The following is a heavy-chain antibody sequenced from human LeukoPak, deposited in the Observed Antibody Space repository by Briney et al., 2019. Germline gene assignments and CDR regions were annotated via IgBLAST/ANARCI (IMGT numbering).Heavy chain of an antibody. D-gene: IGHD3-9*01. Sequence: PSETLSLTYAVSGYSISSGYYWGWIRQPPGKGLEWIGSIYHSGSTYYNPSLKSRVTISVDTSKNQFSLKLSSVTAADTAVYYCASAYYDILTGYFDYWGQGTLVTVSS. CDR2: IYHSGST. J-gene: IGHJ4*02. CDR3: ASAYYDILTGYFDY. V-gene: IGHV4-38-2*01. CDR1: GYSISSGYY.